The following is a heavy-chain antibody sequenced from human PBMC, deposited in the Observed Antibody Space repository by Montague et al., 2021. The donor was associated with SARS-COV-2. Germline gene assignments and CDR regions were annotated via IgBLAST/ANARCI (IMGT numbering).Heavy chain of an antibody. D-gene: IGHD3-10*01. CDR3: VSLWKYGSGSHYAPWDYYNYGVDV. J-gene: IGHJ6*02. CDR1: GGSITSSSYY. Sequence: SETPSLTCSVSGGSITSSSYYWGWIRQSPDKGLEWIGNIYYSGSTYYNPSLKSRVTISVDTSKYQLSLKLSSVTAADTAVYYCVSLWKYGSGSHYAPWDYYNYGVDVWGQGTTVTVSS. CDR2: IYYSGST. V-gene: IGHV4-39*01.